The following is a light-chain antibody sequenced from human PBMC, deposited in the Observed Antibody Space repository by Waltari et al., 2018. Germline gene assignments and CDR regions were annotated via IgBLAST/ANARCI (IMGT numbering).Light chain of an antibody. CDR1: TSNIGAGYD. Sequence: QSVLTQPLAVSGAPGHRVTISCSGWTSNIGAGYDFHWYQQLPGAAPKLLISNNSNRPSGVPDRFSGSRSATSASLAITGLQAEDEAEYYCQSYDSGLNVWVFGGGTKVSVL. V-gene: IGLV1-40*01. CDR3: QSYDSGLNVWV. J-gene: IGLJ3*02. CDR2: NNS.